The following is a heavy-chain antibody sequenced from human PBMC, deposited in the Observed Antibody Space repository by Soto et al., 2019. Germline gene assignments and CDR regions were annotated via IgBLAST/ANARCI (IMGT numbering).Heavy chain of an antibody. CDR1: GGTFSSYA. D-gene: IGHD2-15*01. Sequence: QVQLVQSGAEVKKPGSSVKVSCKASGGTFSSYAISWVRQAPGQGLEWMGGIIPIFGTANYAQKFQGRVTIPGDESTDTAYMGLRSLRSEDTAVYYCATKSGIDLRVYFDYWGQGTLVTVSS. V-gene: IGHV1-69*12. CDR2: IIPIFGTA. CDR3: ATKSGIDLRVYFDY. J-gene: IGHJ4*02.